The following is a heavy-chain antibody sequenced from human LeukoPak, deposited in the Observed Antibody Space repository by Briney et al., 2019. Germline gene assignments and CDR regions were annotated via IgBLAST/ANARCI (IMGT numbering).Heavy chain of an antibody. D-gene: IGHD6-19*01. J-gene: IGHJ4*01. V-gene: IGHV3-48*02. CDR3: SRAQWVIRQIGHY. CDR2: TSDTGHTI. CDR1: GFIFTTSG. Sequence: PGGSLRLSSAASGFIFTTSGMNWVRQAPGKGLEWLAYTSDTGHTIYYADSVKGRFTVSRDNAKNLLYLQMNRLRDDDTAIYYCSRAQWVIRQIGHYWGHAILVTVSS.